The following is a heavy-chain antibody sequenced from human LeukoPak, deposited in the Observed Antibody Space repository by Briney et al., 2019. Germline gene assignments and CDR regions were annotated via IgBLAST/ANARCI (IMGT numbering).Heavy chain of an antibody. CDR1: GYTFTSYA. Sequence: ASVKVSCKASGYTFTSYAIHWVRQAPGQRLEWMGWINTGYGNTKYLQDFQGRVTITRDTSASTAYMELSSLRSEDTAVYWCARETFGSSRPSDYWGQGTLVTVSS. CDR3: ARETFGSSRPSDY. J-gene: IGHJ4*02. D-gene: IGHD6-13*01. V-gene: IGHV1-3*04. CDR2: INTGYGNT.